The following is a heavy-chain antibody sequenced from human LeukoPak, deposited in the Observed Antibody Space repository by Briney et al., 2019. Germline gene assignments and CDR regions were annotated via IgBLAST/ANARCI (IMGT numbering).Heavy chain of an antibody. J-gene: IGHJ3*02. CDR1: GFTFSNYN. CDR3: ARVNLNDAFDI. V-gene: IGHV3-7*01. D-gene: IGHD3-9*01. CDR2: IKQDGSEK. Sequence: PGGSLRLSCAASGFTFSNYNFYWVRQAPGKGLEWVANIKQDGSEKYYVDSVKGRFTISRDNAKNSLYLQMNSLRAEDTAVYYCARVNLNDAFDIWGQGTMVTVSS.